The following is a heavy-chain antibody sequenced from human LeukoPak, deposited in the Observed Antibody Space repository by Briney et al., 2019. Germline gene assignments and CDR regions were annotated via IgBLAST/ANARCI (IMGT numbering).Heavy chain of an antibody. CDR1: GFRVTNDY. Sequence: PGGSLRLSCAVSGFRVTNDYMNWVRQAPGKGLEWVSIIYAGGSTYYADSVEGRFTISRDSSNNTLFLQMSNLRADDSGLYYCATDIRSSPLGFWGHGTLVTVSS. D-gene: IGHD3-9*01. J-gene: IGHJ4*01. CDR3: ATDIRSSPLGF. CDR2: IYAGGST. V-gene: IGHV3-66*01.